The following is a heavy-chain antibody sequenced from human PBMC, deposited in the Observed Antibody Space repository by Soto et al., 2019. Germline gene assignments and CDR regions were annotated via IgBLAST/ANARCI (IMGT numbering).Heavy chain of an antibody. CDR2: IIPILGIA. J-gene: IGHJ4*02. CDR3: ARDAGSGYDGLSHGHFDY. CDR1: GSTFSRYS. V-gene: IGHV1-69*04. D-gene: IGHD5-12*01. Sequence: GASVKVSCKSSGSTFSRYSISWVRQAPGKGLEWMGRIIPILGIANYAQKFQGRVTITADKSTSTAYMELSSLRSEDTAVYYCARDAGSGYDGLSHGHFDYWGQGTLVTVSS.